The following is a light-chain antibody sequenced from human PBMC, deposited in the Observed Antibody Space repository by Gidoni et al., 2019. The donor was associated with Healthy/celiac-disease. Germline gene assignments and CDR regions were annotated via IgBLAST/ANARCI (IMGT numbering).Light chain of an antibody. CDR3: QQSYSTLLT. J-gene: IGKJ4*01. Sequence: DIQMTQSPSSLSASVGDRVTITCRESQSISSYLNWYQQKPGRAPKLLIYAASSLQSGVPSRFSGRGSGTDFTLTISSLQPEDFATYYCQQSYSTLLTFGGGTKVEIK. CDR1: QSISSY. CDR2: AAS. V-gene: IGKV1-39*01.